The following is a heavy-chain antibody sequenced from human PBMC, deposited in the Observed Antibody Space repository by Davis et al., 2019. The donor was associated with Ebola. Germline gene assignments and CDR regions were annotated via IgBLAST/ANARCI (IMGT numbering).Heavy chain of an antibody. CDR2: MNPNSGNT. V-gene: IGHV1-8*01. CDR1: GYTFTSYD. Sequence: ASVKVSCKASGYTFTSYDINWVRQATGQGLEWMGWMNPNSGNTGYAQKFQGRVTMTRNTSISTAYMELSSLRSEDTAVYYCARGITMIGNRGYYYYGMDVWGQGTTVTVSS. J-gene: IGHJ6*02. D-gene: IGHD3-22*01. CDR3: ARGITMIGNRGYYYYGMDV.